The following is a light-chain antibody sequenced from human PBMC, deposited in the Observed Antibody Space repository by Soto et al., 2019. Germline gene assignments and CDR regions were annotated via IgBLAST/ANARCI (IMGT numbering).Light chain of an antibody. CDR3: LLYYRGVRI. J-gene: IGLJ2*01. Sequence: QAVVTQEPSLTGSPGGTVTLTCACSTGPVAWDHFPYWFQQQPGQAPRTLIYDTKNKHAWTPVRFSGSRLGGRAALTLSGAQHEDEADCYCLLYYRGVRIFGGGTKLTVL. CDR2: DTK. V-gene: IGLV7-46*01. CDR1: TGPVAWDHF.